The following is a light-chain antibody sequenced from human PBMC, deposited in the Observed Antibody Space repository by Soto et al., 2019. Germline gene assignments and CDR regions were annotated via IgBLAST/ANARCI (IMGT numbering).Light chain of an antibody. Sequence: EIVLTQSPPTLSLSPGERATLSCRASQSVSRYLAWYQQKPGQAPRLLIYDASNRATGIPARFSGSGSGTDFTLTISSLEPEDFAVYYCQQRSSWPLTFGGGTKVDI. CDR1: QSVSRY. V-gene: IGKV3-11*01. J-gene: IGKJ4*01. CDR3: QQRSSWPLT. CDR2: DAS.